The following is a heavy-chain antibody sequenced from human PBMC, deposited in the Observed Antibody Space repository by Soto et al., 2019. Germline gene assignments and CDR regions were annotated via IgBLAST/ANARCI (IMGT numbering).Heavy chain of an antibody. CDR1: GGSISPYF. CDR2: IYYTGRT. D-gene: IGHD3-10*01. CDR3: ASHGGSGSYEGWFGP. J-gene: IGHJ5*02. V-gene: IGHV4-59*08. Sequence: QVQLQESGPGLVKPSETLSLTCTVSGGSISPYFWSWIRQPPGKGLEWIGYIYYTGRTNYNPSLTSRVTISVDTSKSQFSLKMSAVTAADTAGYYCASHGGSGSYEGWFGPWGQGTLVNVSS.